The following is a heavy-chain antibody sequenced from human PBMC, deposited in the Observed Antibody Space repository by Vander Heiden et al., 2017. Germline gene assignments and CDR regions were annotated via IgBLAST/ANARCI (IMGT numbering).Heavy chain of an antibody. V-gene: IGHV3-74*01. Sequence: EVQLVESGGGLVQPGGSLRLSCAASGFTFGSYWMHWVRQAPGQGLVWVSRINSDGSSTSYADSVKGRFTISRDNAKNTLYLQMNRLRAEDTAVYYCARDLVYSSSSPYYYYYGMDVWGQGTTVTVSS. D-gene: IGHD6-6*01. J-gene: IGHJ6*02. CDR1: GFTFGSYW. CDR2: INSDGSST. CDR3: ARDLVYSSSSPYYYYYGMDV.